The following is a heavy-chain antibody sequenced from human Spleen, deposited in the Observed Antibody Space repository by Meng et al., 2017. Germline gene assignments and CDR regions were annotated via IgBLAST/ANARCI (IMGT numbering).Heavy chain of an antibody. CDR3: ARISVRYYYAMDV. CDR1: GFTFSNYA. D-gene: IGHD5/OR15-5a*01. Sequence: GESLKISCAASGFTFSNYAMNWVRQAPGKGLEWVSYISSSSGYFYYADSVKGRFTISRDNAENSLSLQMNSLRADDTAVYYCARISVRYYYAMDVWGPGTTVTVSS. CDR2: ISSSSGYF. V-gene: IGHV3-21*01. J-gene: IGHJ6*02.